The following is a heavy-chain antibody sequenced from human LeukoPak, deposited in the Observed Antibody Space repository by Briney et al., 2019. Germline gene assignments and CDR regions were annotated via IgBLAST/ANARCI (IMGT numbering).Heavy chain of an antibody. J-gene: IGHJ4*02. V-gene: IGHV4-59*12. CDR3: WLQRMVAAYFDS. Sequence: SETLSLTCTVSGGSISSYYWSWIRQPPGKGLEWIGYIYYTGSTSYNPSLKSRVTMSLDASKNQFSLELNSVTAADTAVYYCWLQRMVAAYFDSWGQGTLVTVSS. CDR2: IYYTGST. D-gene: IGHD2-15*01. CDR1: GGSISSYY.